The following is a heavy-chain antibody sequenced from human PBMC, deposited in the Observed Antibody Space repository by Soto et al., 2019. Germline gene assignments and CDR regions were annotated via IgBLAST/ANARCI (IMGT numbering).Heavy chain of an antibody. V-gene: IGHV4-34*01. CDR3: SIGQEGILAAH. CDR2: VNDGGST. Sequence: QVQLQQWGAGLLKPSETLSLTCTVNGGSLTGYYWSWIRQPPGKGLEWIGEVNDGGSTNYSPSLRGRVSISADTSKNHFSQKLNSVTATHTTVYFCSIGQEGILAAHWDQGVLVTVSS. CDR1: GGSLTGYY. J-gene: IGHJ4*02. D-gene: IGHD5-12*01.